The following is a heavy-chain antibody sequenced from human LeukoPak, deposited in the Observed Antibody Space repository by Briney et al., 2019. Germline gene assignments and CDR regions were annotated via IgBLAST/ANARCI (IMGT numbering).Heavy chain of an antibody. CDR3: AKADATIGGAFDT. V-gene: IGHV3-23*01. D-gene: IGHD3-16*01. CDR1: RFTFRNYA. J-gene: IGHJ3*02. Sequence: GGSLRLSCAASRFTFRNYAMSWVRQAPGKGLEWLSIISGTADSKYYADSVKGRFTISRDNPRSTLYLEMKSLRAEDTAVYYCAKADATIGGAFDTWGQGTMVIVSS. CDR2: ISGTADSK.